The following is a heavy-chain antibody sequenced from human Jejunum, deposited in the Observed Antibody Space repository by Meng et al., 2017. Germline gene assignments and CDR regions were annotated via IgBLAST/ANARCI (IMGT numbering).Heavy chain of an antibody. D-gene: IGHD6-19*01. J-gene: IGHJ2*01. CDR3: AREGSTMAGNPWDWYFDL. Sequence: GESLKISCAASGFTFSSYDFHWVRQATGGGLEWVSAIGTGGDTYYPGSVKGRFTISRENGKNSLYLQMNRLTAGNTAVYYCAREGSTMAGNPWDWYFDLWGRGTLVTVSS. V-gene: IGHV3-13*01. CDR1: GFTFSSYD. CDR2: IGTGGDT.